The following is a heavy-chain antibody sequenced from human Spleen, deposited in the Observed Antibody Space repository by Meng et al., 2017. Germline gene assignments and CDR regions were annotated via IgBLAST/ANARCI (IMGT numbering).Heavy chain of an antibody. V-gene: IGHV4-61*01. CDR2: ISYSGST. D-gene: IGHD6-19*01. CDR1: GGSVSSISYY. Sequence: QVQLQESGPGPVRPPETLSLTCTVSGGSVSSISYYWSWIRQPPGRGLEWIGDISYSGSTRYNSSLMSRVTISVDTSKNQFSLKLSSVTAADTAVYYCASQEESGWYAYPGYWGQGTLVTVSS. J-gene: IGHJ4*02. CDR3: ASQEESGWYAYPGY.